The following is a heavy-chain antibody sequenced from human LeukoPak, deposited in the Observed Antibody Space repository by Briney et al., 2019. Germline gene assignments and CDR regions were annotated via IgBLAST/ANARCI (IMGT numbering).Heavy chain of an antibody. CDR2: IKEDGSET. D-gene: IGHD1-14*01. CDR3: GRDSFETDIDY. J-gene: IGHJ4*02. V-gene: IGHV3-7*01. CDR1: GFTFSTYW. Sequence: PGGSLRLSCAASGFTFSTYWMSWVRQAPGKGLEWVANIKEDGSETYYVDSLRGRFTISRDNLKSSLYLQTNSLRAEDTAVYYCGRDSFETDIDYWGQGTLVTVSS.